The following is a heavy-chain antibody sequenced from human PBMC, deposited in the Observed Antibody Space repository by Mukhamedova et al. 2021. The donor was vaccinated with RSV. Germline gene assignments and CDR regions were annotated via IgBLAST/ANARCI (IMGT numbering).Heavy chain of an antibody. CDR3: STHSDNDVLGY. V-gene: IGHV3-15*01. Sequence: SNSGGGTTDYAAPVKGRFTLSRDDSKNTLYLQMNSLKIEDTGVYYCSTHSDNDVLGYWGQGTLVTVSS. D-gene: IGHD2-8*02. J-gene: IGHJ4*02. CDR2: SNSGGGTT.